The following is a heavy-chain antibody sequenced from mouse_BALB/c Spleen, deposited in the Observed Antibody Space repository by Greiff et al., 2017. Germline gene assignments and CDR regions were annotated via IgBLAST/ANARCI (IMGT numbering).Heavy chain of an antibody. CDR3: AREYGNYVDYYAMDY. CDR1: EYEFPSHD. CDR2: INSDGGST. V-gene: IGHV5-2*03. Sequence: EVKVVESGGGLVQPGESLKLSCESNEYEFPSHDMSWVRKTPEKRLELVAAINSDGGSTYYPDTVTGRFTISRDNAKNTLYLEMSSLRSEDTAMYYCAREYGNYVDYYAMDYWGQGTSVTVSS. D-gene: IGHD2-10*02. J-gene: IGHJ4*01.